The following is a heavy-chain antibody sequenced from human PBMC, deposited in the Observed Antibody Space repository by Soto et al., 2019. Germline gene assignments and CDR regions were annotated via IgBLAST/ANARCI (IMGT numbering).Heavy chain of an antibody. V-gene: IGHV4-59*01. D-gene: IGHD3-10*01. CDR1: GGSIYTYY. J-gene: IGHJ6*02. CDR2: ISDGGST. Sequence: PSETLSLTCNVSGGSIYTYYWNWIRQSPGKGLEWIGYISDGGSTNYNPSLKSRVTISVDTSKKQVSLKLSSVSAEDTAVYFCAKDLAITLVRGVNGLDVWGQGTTVTVSS. CDR3: AKDLAITLVRGVNGLDV.